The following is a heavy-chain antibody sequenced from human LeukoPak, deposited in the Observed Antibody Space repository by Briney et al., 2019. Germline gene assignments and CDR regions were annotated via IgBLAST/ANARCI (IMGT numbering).Heavy chain of an antibody. V-gene: IGHV4-59*01. J-gene: IGHJ4*02. CDR2: IYYSGST. Sequence: SETLSLTCTVSGGSISSYYWSWIRQPPGKGLEWIGYIYYSGSTNYNPSLKSRVTISVDTSKNQFSLKLSSVTAADTAVYYCARVNINNWHSCDYWGQGTLDTVSS. CDR3: ARVNINNWHSCDY. D-gene: IGHD1-1*01. CDR1: GGSISSYY.